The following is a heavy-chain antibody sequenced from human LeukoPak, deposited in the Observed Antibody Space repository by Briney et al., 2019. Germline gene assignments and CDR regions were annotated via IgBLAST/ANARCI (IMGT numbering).Heavy chain of an antibody. CDR1: GFTVSTNY. CDR3: ARDMTV. CDR2: TYSGGST. Sequence: PGGSLRLSCAASGFTVSTNYMSWVRQAPGKGLEWVSVTYSGGSTYYADSVKGRFTMSSDNSKNTLYLQVNSLRAEDTAVYYCARDMTVWGQGTLVAVSS. V-gene: IGHV3-66*01. D-gene: IGHD3-22*01. J-gene: IGHJ4*02.